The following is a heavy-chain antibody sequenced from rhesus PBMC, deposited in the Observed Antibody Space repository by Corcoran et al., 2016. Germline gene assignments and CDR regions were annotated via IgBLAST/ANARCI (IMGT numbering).Heavy chain of an antibody. J-gene: IGHJ4*01. V-gene: IGHV4-76*01. CDR3: ARTIAAGFFGY. D-gene: IGHD6-13*01. Sequence: QVQLQESGPGVVKPPVILSLTCAVSGGSISSGYDWSWIRQPPGKGLEWIGYIYGSSLRTNYNPSLENRFTISKHASKIQFSLMLSSATAADTAVYYCARTIAAGFFGYWGQGVLVTVTS. CDR2: IYGSSLRT. CDR1: GGSISSGYD.